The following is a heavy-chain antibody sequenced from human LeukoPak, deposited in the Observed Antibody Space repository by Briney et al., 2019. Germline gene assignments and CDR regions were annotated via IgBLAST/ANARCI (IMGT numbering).Heavy chain of an antibody. J-gene: IGHJ4*02. CDR3: ARDYADYVGYFFFDY. D-gene: IGHD4-17*01. CDR2: ISGGGETT. CDR1: GFTFNNYA. Sequence: GGSLRLSCAASGFTFNNYAMNWVRQAPGKGLEWVSSISGGGETTYYADSAKGRFTISRDNSQNTLYLQMNSLRAEDTAVYYCARDYADYVGYFFFDYWGQGTLVTVSS. V-gene: IGHV3-23*01.